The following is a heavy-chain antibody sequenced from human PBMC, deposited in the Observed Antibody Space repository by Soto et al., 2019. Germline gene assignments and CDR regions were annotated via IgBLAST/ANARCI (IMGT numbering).Heavy chain of an antibody. CDR2: INPNSGGT. D-gene: IGHD3-10*01. CDR1: GYTFTGYY. J-gene: IGHJ4*02. CDR3: ARSTYYYGSGSYLGY. Sequence: ASVKVSCKASGYTFTGYYMHWVRQAPGQGLEWMGWINPNSGGTNYAQKFQGWVTMTRDTSISTAYMELSRLRSDDTAVYYCARSTYYYGSGSYLGYWGQGTLVTVSS. V-gene: IGHV1-2*04.